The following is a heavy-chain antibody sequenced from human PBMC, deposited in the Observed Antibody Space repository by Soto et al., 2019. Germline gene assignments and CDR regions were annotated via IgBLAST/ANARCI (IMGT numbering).Heavy chain of an antibody. V-gene: IGHV1-58*02. D-gene: IGHD5-18*01. J-gene: IGHJ4*02. CDR3: EARRGGYSYGDFDY. CDR1: GYTFTSYA. Sequence: GASVKVSCKASGYTFTSYAMHWVRQAPGQRLEWIGWIVVGSGNTNYAQKFQERVTITRDMSTSTAYMELSSLRSEDTAVYYCEARRGGYSYGDFDYWGQGTLVTVSS. CDR2: IVVGSGNT.